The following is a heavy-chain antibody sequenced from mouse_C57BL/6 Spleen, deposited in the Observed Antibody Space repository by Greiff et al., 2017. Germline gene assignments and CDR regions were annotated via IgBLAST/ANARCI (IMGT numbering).Heavy chain of an antibody. Sequence: VQLQQSGPELVKPGASVKISCKASGYTFTDYYMNWVKQSHGKSLEWIGDINPNNGGTSYNQKFKGKATLTVDKSSSTAYMELRSLTSEDSAVYYCAREGTTVVEAFAYWGQGTLVTVSA. CDR2: INPNNGGT. V-gene: IGHV1-26*01. CDR1: GYTFTDYY. CDR3: AREGTTVVEAFAY. J-gene: IGHJ3*01. D-gene: IGHD1-1*01.